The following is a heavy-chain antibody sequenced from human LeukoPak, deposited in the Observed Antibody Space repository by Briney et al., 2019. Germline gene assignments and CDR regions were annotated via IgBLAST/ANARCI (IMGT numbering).Heavy chain of an antibody. CDR3: ARDLGYSYGCDFDY. CDR2: IKQDGSEK. V-gene: IGHV3-7*01. D-gene: IGHD5-18*01. Sequence: GGSLRLSCAASGFTFSRYWMTWVRQAPGKGLEWVANIKQDGSEKYYVDSVKGRFTISRDNAKNSLYLQMNSLRAEDTAVYYCARDLGYSYGCDFDYWGQGTLVTVSS. CDR1: GFTFSRYW. J-gene: IGHJ4*02.